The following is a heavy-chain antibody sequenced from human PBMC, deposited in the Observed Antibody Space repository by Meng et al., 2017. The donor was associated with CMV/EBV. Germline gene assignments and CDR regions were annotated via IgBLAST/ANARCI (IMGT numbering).Heavy chain of an antibody. CDR2: ISAYNGNT. Sequence: RLVQPGAEVTKPGASVKVSCKASGYTFTSYGISWVRQAPGQGLEWMGWISAYNGNTNYAQKLQGRVTMTTDTSTSTAYMELRSLRSDDTAVYYCARDAVVPADAPFHYWGQGTLVTVSS. D-gene: IGHD2-2*01. CDR3: ARDAVVPADAPFHY. V-gene: IGHV1-18*01. J-gene: IGHJ4*02. CDR1: GYTFTSYG.